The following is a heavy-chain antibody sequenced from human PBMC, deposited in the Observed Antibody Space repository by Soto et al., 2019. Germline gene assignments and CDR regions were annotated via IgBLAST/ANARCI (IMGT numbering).Heavy chain of an antibody. CDR3: AGGGATVIFDY. CDR2: INHRGST. D-gene: IGHD3-16*01. V-gene: IGHV4-34*01. Sequence: QVQLQQSGAGLLKPSETLSLTCTVYGGSFSGYYWTWIRQPPGKGLEWIGEINHRGSTNYNPSLKSRVTISVDTSRNQSSLKLSSVTAADTAVYYWAGGGATVIFDYWGQGTLVTVPS. CDR1: GGSFSGYY. J-gene: IGHJ4*02.